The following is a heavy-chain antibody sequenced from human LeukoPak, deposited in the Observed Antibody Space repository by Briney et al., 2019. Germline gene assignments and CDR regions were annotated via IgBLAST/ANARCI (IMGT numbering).Heavy chain of an antibody. J-gene: IGHJ6*02. Sequence: GGSLRLSCAASGFTFSNYWMTCVRQAPGKGLEWVANINRDGSERYYVDSVKGRFTISRDDAKSSLYLQMNSLRAEDTAVYYCARRNAMDVWGQGTTVIVFS. CDR3: ARRNAMDV. CDR2: INRDGSER. V-gene: IGHV3-7*03. CDR1: GFTFSNYW.